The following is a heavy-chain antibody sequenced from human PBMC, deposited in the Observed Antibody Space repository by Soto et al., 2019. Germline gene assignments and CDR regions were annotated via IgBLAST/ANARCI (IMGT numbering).Heavy chain of an antibody. Sequence: PGGSLRLSCASSVFTFSSYAMHWVRQAPGKGLEWVAVTSFDGSNKYFADSVRGRFTISRDNSKNTLYLEMNSLGAEDTAVYYCARGPYFMVRGVMIDWFDPWGQGTLVTVSS. V-gene: IGHV3-30-3*01. D-gene: IGHD3-10*01. CDR3: ARGPYFMVRGVMIDWFDP. J-gene: IGHJ5*02. CDR2: TSFDGSNK. CDR1: VFTFSSYA.